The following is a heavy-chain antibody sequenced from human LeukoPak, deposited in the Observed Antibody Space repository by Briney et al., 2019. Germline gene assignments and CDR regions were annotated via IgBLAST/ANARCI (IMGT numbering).Heavy chain of an antibody. V-gene: IGHV6-1*01. CDR3: ARGIRGYSYESCWFDP. CDR1: GDSVSSNSAA. D-gene: IGHD5-18*01. J-gene: IGHJ5*02. CDR2: TYYRSKWYN. Sequence: SPTLSLTCALSGDSVSSNSAAWNWIRQSPSRGLEWLGRTYYRSKWYNDYAVSVKSRITINPDTSKNQFSLQLNSVTPEDTAVYYCARGIRGYSYESCWFDPWGQGTLVTVSS.